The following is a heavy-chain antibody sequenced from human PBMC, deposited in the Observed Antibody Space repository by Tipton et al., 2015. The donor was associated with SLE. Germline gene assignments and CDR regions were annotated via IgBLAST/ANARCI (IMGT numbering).Heavy chain of an antibody. CDR1: GGSVSSSY. D-gene: IGHD3/OR15-3a*01. CDR3: ARGSGCTSDFGAFDI. J-gene: IGHJ3*02. CDR2: IYYSGIT. Sequence: LRLSCAVSGGSVSSSYWSWIRQPPGKGLEWIGYIYYSGITYYSPSLKSRVTISLDTSRHQFFLKLSSATAADTAVYYCARGSGCTSDFGAFDIWGQGTRVSVSS. V-gene: IGHV4-59*02.